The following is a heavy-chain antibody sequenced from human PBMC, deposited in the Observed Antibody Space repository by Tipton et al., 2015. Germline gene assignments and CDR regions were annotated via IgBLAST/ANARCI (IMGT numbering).Heavy chain of an antibody. D-gene: IGHD3-22*01. V-gene: IGHV4-59*01. Sequence: TLSLTCNVSGTSIRSYYWSWIRQPPGKGLEWIGQILITGSSNYNASLTGRVTISIDKSKNHFSLKLSSVTAADTAVYYCARDYYDSSGYYFGVGAFDIWGQGTMVTVSS. CDR1: GTSIRSYY. CDR2: ILITGSS. CDR3: ARDYYDSSGYYFGVGAFDI. J-gene: IGHJ3*02.